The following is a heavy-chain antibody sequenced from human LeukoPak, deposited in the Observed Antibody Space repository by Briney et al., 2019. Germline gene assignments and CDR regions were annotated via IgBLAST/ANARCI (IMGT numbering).Heavy chain of an antibody. CDR1: GFTFSIYN. J-gene: IGHJ3*02. V-gene: IGHV3-21*01. Sequence: PGGSLRLSCAASGFTFSIYNINWVRQAPGKGLEWVSSISSTGSYIYYADSVKGRFTISRDNAKNSLYLQMNSLRAEDTAVYYCARDLWVARDAFDIWGQGTMVTVSS. CDR3: ARDLWVARDAFDI. D-gene: IGHD2-15*01. CDR2: ISSTGSYI.